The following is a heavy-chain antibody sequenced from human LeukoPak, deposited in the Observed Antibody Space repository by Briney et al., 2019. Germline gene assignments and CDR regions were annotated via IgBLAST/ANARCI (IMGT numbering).Heavy chain of an antibody. V-gene: IGHV3-23*01. J-gene: IGHJ4*02. Sequence: GGSLRLSCAASGFTVSSNYMSWVRQAPGKGLEWVSAISGSGGSTYYADSVKGRFTISRDNSKNTLYLQMNSLRAEDTAVYYCAKTSSGSYFDYWGQGTLVTVSS. CDR2: ISGSGGST. CDR3: AKTSSGSYFDY. CDR1: GFTVSSNY. D-gene: IGHD1-26*01.